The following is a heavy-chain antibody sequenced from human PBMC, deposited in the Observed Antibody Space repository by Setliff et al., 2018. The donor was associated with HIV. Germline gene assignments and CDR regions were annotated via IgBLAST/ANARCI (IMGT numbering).Heavy chain of an antibody. Sequence: KTSETLSLTCAVYGGSFSGYYWSWIRQPPGKGLEWIGTIYYTGTTYYNPSLQSRVTLSVDTSKNQFSLKLSSVTAADTAFYYCAKPYYDISGYYFYYFDYWGQGTLVTVSS. D-gene: IGHD3-22*01. CDR3: AKPYYDISGYYFYYFDY. J-gene: IGHJ4*02. CDR1: GGSFSGYY. CDR2: IYYTGTT. V-gene: IGHV4-34*01.